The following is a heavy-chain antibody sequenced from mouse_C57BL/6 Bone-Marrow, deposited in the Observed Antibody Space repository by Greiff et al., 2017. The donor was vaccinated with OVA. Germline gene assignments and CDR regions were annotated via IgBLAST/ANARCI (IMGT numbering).Heavy chain of an antibody. CDR3: ARWSYYYGSAWFAY. D-gene: IGHD1-1*01. V-gene: IGHV1-55*01. CDR2: IYPGSGST. CDR1: GYTFTSYW. J-gene: IGHJ3*01. Sequence: QVQLQQPGAELVKPGASVKMSCKASGYTFTSYWITWVKQRPGQGLEWIGDIYPGSGSTNYNEKFKSKATLTVDTSSSTAYMQLSSLTSEDSAVYYGARWSYYYGSAWFAYWGQGTLVTVSA.